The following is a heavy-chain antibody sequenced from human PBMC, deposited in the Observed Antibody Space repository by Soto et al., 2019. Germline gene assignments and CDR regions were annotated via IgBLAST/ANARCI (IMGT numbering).Heavy chain of an antibody. J-gene: IGHJ4*02. V-gene: IGHV3-11*01. Sequence: QVQLVESGGGVVQPGRSLRLSCAASGFTFSDYYMSWIRQAPGKGLEWVSYISSSGSTIYYADSVKGRFTISRDNAKNSLYLQMNSLRAEDTAVYYCARGRIAARTTRTFDYWGQGTLVTVSS. D-gene: IGHD6-6*01. CDR3: ARGRIAARTTRTFDY. CDR1: GFTFSDYY. CDR2: ISSSGSTI.